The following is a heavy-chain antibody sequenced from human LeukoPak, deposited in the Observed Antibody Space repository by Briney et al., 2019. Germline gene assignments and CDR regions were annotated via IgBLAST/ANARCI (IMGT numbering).Heavy chain of an antibody. D-gene: IGHD3-22*01. CDR3: ARSMYYYDSSGLGY. V-gene: IGHV4-34*01. CDR1: GGSSSGYY. J-gene: IGHJ4*02. CDR2: INHSGST. Sequence: KSSETLSLTCAVYGGSSSGYYWSWIRQPPGKGLEWIGEINHSGSTNYNPSRKSRVTISVDTSKNQFSLKLSSVTAADTAVYYCARSMYYYDSSGLGYWGQGTLVTVSS.